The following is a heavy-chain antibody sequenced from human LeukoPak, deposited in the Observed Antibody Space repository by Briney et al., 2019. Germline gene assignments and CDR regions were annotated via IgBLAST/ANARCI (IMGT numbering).Heavy chain of an antibody. J-gene: IGHJ4*02. CDR1: GYTFTGYY. Sequence: ASVKVSCKASGYTFTGYYMHWVRQAPGQGLEWMGWINPNSGGTNYAQKFQGRVTMTRDTSISTAYMELSRLRSDGTAVYYCAKEDDILTGYLDYWGQGTLVTVSS. CDR3: AKEDDILTGYLDY. V-gene: IGHV1-2*02. CDR2: INPNSGGT. D-gene: IGHD3-9*01.